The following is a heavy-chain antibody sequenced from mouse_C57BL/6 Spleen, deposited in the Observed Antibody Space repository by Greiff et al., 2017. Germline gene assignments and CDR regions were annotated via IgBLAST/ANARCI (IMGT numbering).Heavy chain of an antibody. V-gene: IGHV1-64*01. CDR2: IHPNSGST. CDR3: AEGGTSGFAY. J-gene: IGHJ3*01. D-gene: IGHD3-3*01. Sequence: VQLQQPGAELVKPGASVKLSCKASGYTFTSYWMHWVKQRPGKGLEWIGMIHPNSGSTNYNEKFKSKATLTVDKSSSTAYMQLSSLTSEDAAVYYCAEGGTSGFAYWGQGTLVTVSA. CDR1: GYTFTSYW.